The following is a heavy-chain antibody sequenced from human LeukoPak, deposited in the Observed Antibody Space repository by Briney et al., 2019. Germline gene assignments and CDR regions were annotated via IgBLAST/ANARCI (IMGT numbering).Heavy chain of an antibody. Sequence: PGGSLRLSCVASGFIIGSYWVSWVRQAPGKGLEWVANIRQDGSEKYYVDSVKGRLTISRDNAKNSLYLQMNNLTAADTAIYYCARAGYYGDDAFDLWGQGTRVTVSS. V-gene: IGHV3-7*01. J-gene: IGHJ3*01. D-gene: IGHD2/OR15-2a*01. CDR3: ARAGYYGDDAFDL. CDR2: IRQDGSEK. CDR1: GFIIGSYW.